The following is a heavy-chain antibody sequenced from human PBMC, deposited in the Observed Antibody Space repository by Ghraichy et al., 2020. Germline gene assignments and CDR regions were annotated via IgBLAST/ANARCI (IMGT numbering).Heavy chain of an antibody. CDR3: ARATPHYYYMDV. CDR1: GFSFSDYY. CDR2: ISSSSGSTI. J-gene: IGHJ6*03. Sequence: LRLSCAASGFSFSDYYMSWIRQAPGKGLEWISYISSSSGSTIQYADSLKGRFTISRDNAKKSLYLQMNSLRAEDTAVYYCARATPHYYYMDVWGKGTTVTVSS. V-gene: IGHV3-11*01. D-gene: IGHD4-23*01.